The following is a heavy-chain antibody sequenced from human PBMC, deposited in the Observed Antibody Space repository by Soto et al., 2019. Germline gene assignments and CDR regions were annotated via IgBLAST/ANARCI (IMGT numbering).Heavy chain of an antibody. CDR3: ARDYYDSSGYYAYLGY. CDR2: ISSSSSTI. Sequence: GGSLRLSCAASGFTFSSYSMNWVRQAPGKGLEWVSYISSSSSTIYYADSVKGRFTISRDNAKNSLYLQMNGLRAEDTAVYYCARDYYDSSGYYAYLGYWGQGTLVTVSS. CDR1: GFTFSSYS. D-gene: IGHD3-22*01. J-gene: IGHJ4*02. V-gene: IGHV3-48*01.